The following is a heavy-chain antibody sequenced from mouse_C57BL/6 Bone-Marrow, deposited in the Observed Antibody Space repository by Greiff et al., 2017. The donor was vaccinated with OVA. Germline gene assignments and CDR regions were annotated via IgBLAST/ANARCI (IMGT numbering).Heavy chain of an antibody. Sequence: VQLQQPGAELVRPGSSVKLSCKASGYTFTSYWMDWVKQRPGQGLEWIGNIYPSDSETHYNQKFKDKATLTVDKSSSKAYMQLSSLTSEDSAVYYCARPGNYWYFDVWGTGTTVTVSS. J-gene: IGHJ1*03. CDR3: ARPGNYWYFDV. CDR1: GYTFTSYW. V-gene: IGHV1-61*01. D-gene: IGHD2-1*01. CDR2: IYPSDSET.